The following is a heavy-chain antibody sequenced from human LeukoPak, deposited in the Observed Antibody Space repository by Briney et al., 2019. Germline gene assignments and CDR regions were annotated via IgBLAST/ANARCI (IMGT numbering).Heavy chain of an antibody. CDR3: AKDGRVYCSGGSCFGGFDP. D-gene: IGHD2-15*01. CDR2: IRYDGSNK. Sequence: GGSLRLSCAASGFTFSSYGMHWVRQAPGKGLEWVAFIRYDGSNKYYADSVKGRFTISRDNSKNTLYLQMNSLRAEDTAVYYCAKDGRVYCSGGSCFGGFDPWGQGTLVTVSS. CDR1: GFTFSSYG. J-gene: IGHJ5*02. V-gene: IGHV3-30*02.